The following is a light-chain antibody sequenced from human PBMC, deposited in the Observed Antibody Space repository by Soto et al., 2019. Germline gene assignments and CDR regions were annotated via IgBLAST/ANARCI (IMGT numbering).Light chain of an antibody. CDR3: QKYNSAPWT. Sequence: DIQMTQSPSSLSASVGDRVTMTCRASQGISNYLAWYQQKPGKVPKLLIYAASTLQSGVPSRFSGSGSGSDITLTISSLQPEDAAAYCCQKYNSAPWTFGQGTKVEIK. J-gene: IGKJ1*01. CDR2: AAS. V-gene: IGKV1-27*01. CDR1: QGISNY.